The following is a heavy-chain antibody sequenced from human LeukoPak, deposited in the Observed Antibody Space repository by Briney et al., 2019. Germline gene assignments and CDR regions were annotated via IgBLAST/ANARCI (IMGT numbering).Heavy chain of an antibody. Sequence: ASVKVSCKASGYTFTSYAMHWVRQAPGQRLEWMGWINAGNGNTKYSQKFQGRVTITRDTSASTAYMVLSSLRSEDTAVYYCARSAPITIFGVVSYGMDVWGQGTTVTVSS. V-gene: IGHV1-3*01. CDR3: ARSAPITIFGVVSYGMDV. CDR2: INAGNGNT. D-gene: IGHD3-3*01. J-gene: IGHJ6*02. CDR1: GYTFTSYA.